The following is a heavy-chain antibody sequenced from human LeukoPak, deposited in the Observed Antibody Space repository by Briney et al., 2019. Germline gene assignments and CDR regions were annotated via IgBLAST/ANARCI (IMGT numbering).Heavy chain of an antibody. CDR2: TSSDGSRT. CDR3: ATDYPPY. Sequence: GGSLRLSCEASGFTFSNSWMHWVRQGPGEGPVWVSRTSSDGSRTDYADSVKGRFIISRDNAKNTLYLHMNSLRADDTAVYYCATDYPPYWGQGTLVTVSS. J-gene: IGHJ4*02. D-gene: IGHD5-12*01. V-gene: IGHV3-74*01. CDR1: GFTFSNSW.